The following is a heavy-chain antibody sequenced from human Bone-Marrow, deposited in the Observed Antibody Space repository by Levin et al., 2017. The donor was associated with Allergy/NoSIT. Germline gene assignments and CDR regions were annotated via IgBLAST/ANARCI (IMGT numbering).Heavy chain of an antibody. CDR3: ARERYYDSSGYVLRWFDP. V-gene: IGHV4-4*02. D-gene: IGHD3-22*01. CDR1: GGSISSSNW. Sequence: PSETLSLTCAVSGGSISSSNWWSWVRQPPGKGLEWIGEIYHSGSTNYNPSLKSRVTISVDKSKNQFSLKLSSVTAADTAVYYCARERYYDSSGYVLRWFDPWGQGTLVTVSS. J-gene: IGHJ5*02. CDR2: IYHSGST.